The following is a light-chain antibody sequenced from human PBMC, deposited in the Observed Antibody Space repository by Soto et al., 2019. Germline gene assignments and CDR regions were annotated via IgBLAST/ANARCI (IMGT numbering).Light chain of an antibody. V-gene: IGLV2-14*01. J-gene: IGLJ1*01. Sequence: QSALTQPGSVSGSPGQSITISCTGTSSDIGGYNYVSWYQQHPGKAPKLMIYEVTNRPSGVSTRFSGSKSGNTASLTISGLQAEDDADYYCCSFTSGNTADVFGTGTKVTVL. CDR2: EVT. CDR1: SSDIGGYNY. CDR3: CSFTSGNTADV.